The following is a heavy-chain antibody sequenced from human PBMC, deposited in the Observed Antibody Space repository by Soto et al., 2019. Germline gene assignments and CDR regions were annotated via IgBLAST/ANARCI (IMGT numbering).Heavy chain of an antibody. J-gene: IGHJ4*02. Sequence: ASAKVSCKASGYTFTSYGISWVRQAPGQGLEWMGWISTYNGNTIYAQKVQGRVTMTTDTSTSTAYMELRRLRSDDTAVYYCAKSAQPDGYNVDYWGQGTLVTVSS. CDR3: AKSAQPDGYNVDY. CDR2: ISTYNGNT. D-gene: IGHD5-12*01. V-gene: IGHV1-18*01. CDR1: GYTFTSYG.